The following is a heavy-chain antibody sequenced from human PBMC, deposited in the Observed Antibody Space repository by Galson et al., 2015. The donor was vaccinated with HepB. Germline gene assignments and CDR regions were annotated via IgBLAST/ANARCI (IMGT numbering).Heavy chain of an antibody. CDR3: AHVLYYDSSGYFDY. J-gene: IGHJ4*02. CDR2: IYWNDDK. D-gene: IGHD3-22*01. V-gene: IGHV2-5*01. CDR1: GFSLSTSGVG. Sequence: PALVKPTQTLTLTCTFSGFSLSTSGVGVGWIRQPPGKALEWLALIYWNDDKRYSPSLKSRLTITKDTSKNQVVLTMTNMDPVDTATYYRAHVLYYDSSGYFDYWGQGTLVTVSS.